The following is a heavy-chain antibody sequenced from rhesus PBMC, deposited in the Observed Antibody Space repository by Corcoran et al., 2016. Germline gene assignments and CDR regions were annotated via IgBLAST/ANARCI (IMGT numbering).Heavy chain of an antibody. D-gene: IGHD3-3*01. Sequence: QVQLQESGPGLVKPSETLSLTCAFSGGAISDSYHWSWLRPPPGKVREGGGYIYGSGGSTYYNPSLKSRVTLSTDTSKNQFSLKLSSVTAADTAVYYCARDRGTIFGLVASGFDYWGQGVLVTVSS. J-gene: IGHJ4*01. CDR1: GGAISDSYH. CDR2: IYGSGGST. CDR3: ARDRGTIFGLVASGFDY. V-gene: IGHV4-106*01.